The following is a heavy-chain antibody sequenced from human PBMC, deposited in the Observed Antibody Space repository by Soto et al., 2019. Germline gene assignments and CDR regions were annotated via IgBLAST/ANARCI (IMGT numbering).Heavy chain of an antibody. J-gene: IGHJ4*02. D-gene: IGHD2-2*03. V-gene: IGHV4-30-2*01. Sequence: SETLSLTCAVSGGSISSGGYSWSWIRQPPGKGLECIGYIYHSGSTYYNPSLKSRVTMSVDTSKNHFSLKLISVTTADTAVYFCAREGNLGRWIQPLDSWGQGTLVTVSS. CDR1: GGSISSGGYS. CDR2: IYHSGST. CDR3: AREGNLGRWIQPLDS.